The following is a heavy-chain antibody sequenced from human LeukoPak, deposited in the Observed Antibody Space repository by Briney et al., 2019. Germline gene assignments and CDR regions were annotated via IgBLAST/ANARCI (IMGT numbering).Heavy chain of an antibody. D-gene: IGHD5-12*01. Sequence: GGSLRLSCAASGFDFEDYAIHWVRQVPGKGLEWVSGISWNSGAKAYADSVRGRFTISRDNAKNSLYLQMNSLRAEDTAVYYCARDLFGSRATIDYWGQGTLVTVSS. V-gene: IGHV3-9*01. CDR3: ARDLFGSRATIDY. J-gene: IGHJ4*02. CDR2: ISWNSGAK. CDR1: GFDFEDYA.